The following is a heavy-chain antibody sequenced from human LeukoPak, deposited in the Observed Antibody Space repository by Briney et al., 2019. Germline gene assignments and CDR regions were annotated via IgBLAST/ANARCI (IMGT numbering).Heavy chain of an antibody. V-gene: IGHV4-39*07. CDR3: ARPRGVRGPFDP. CDR1: GGSISTSNYY. Sequence: PSETLSLTCTVSGGSISTSNYYWGWIRQPPGKGLEWIGNIFYSGSTYYSPSLRSRVTISLDTSRNQFSLKLNSVTAADTAVYYCARPRGVRGPFDPWRQGTLVTVSS. D-gene: IGHD3-10*01. J-gene: IGHJ5*02. CDR2: IFYSGST.